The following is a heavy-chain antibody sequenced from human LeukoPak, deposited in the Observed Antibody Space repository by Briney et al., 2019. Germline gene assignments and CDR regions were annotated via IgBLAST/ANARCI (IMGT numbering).Heavy chain of an antibody. CDR2: VYLGGCT. Sequence: SETLSLTCNVSGASFNYYYWSWIRQPAGKGLEWIGRVYLGGCTNYNPSLKSRVMMSLDKANNQFSLRLSSVTAADTAIYYCARDHCDDAACYPFDRWGQGTLVTVSS. CDR1: GASFNYYY. J-gene: IGHJ4*02. D-gene: IGHD2-21*01. CDR3: ARDHCDDAACYPFDR. V-gene: IGHV4-4*07.